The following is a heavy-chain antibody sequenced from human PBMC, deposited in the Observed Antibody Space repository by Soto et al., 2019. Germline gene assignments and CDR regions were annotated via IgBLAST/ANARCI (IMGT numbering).Heavy chain of an antibody. J-gene: IGHJ6*03. V-gene: IGHV2-5*02. D-gene: IGHD3-10*01. CDR1: GFSLSTSGVG. CDR3: AHRMKYYGSGSYYWGGGYYYYYMDV. Sequence: SGPTLVKPTQTLTLTCTFSGFSLSTSGVGVGWIRQPPGKALEWLALIYWDDDKRYSPCLKSRLTITKDTSKNQVVLTMTNMEPVDTATYYCAHRMKYYGSGSYYWGGGYYYYYMDVWGKGTTVTVSS. CDR2: IYWDDDK.